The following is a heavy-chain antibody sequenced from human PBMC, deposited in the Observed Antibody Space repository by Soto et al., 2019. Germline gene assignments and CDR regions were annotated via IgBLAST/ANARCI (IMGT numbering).Heavy chain of an antibody. V-gene: IGHV2-5*02. J-gene: IGHJ4*02. D-gene: IGHD5-18*01. CDR3: ARRGYMYGNWDHGYFDY. CDR2: IYWDDDK. Sequence: QITLKESAPTRVKPTQTLALTCTFSEFSLSTSGVGVAWIRKTPGKALEWLAVIYWDDDKRYSPSLMSRLTITKDTSKKQVVLTMANMDPVDTGTYFCARRGYMYGNWDHGYFDYWGQVALVTVSS. CDR1: EFSLSTSGVG.